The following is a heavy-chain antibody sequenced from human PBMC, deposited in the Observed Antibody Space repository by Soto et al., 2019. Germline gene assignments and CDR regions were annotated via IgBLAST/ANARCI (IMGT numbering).Heavy chain of an antibody. Sequence: SETLSLTCTVSGGSISSYYWSWIRQPPGKGLEWIGYIYYSGSTNYNPSLKSRVTISVDTSKNQFSLKLSSVTAADTAVYYCARREGWNSGFDYWGQGTLVTVSS. CDR3: ARREGWNSGFDY. CDR2: IYYSGST. J-gene: IGHJ4*02. D-gene: IGHD1-7*01. V-gene: IGHV4-59*08. CDR1: GGSISSYY.